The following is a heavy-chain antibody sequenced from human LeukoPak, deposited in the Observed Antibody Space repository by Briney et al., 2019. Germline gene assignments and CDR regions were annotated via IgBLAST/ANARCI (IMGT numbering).Heavy chain of an antibody. CDR1: GFTFDDYA. CDR2: ISWNSDSI. CDR3: AKDIGLDRTQD. J-gene: IGHJ4*02. D-gene: IGHD1-1*01. Sequence: PGRSLRLSCAASGFTFDDYAMHWVRQAPGKGLEWVSGISWNSDSIGYADSVKGRFTISRDNAKNSLYLQMNSLRAEDTALYYCAKDIGLDRTQDWGQGTLVTVSS. V-gene: IGHV3-9*01.